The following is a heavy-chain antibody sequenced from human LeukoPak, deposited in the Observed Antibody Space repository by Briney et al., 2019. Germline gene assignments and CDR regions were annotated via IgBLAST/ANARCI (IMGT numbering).Heavy chain of an antibody. V-gene: IGHV3-30*18. D-gene: IGHD3-3*02. CDR2: ISYDGSNK. Sequence: GGSLRLSCAASGSTFSSYGMHWVRQAPGKGLEWVAVISYDGSNKYYADSVKGRFTISRDNSKNTLYLQMNSLRAEDTAVYYCAKDIRYWGQGTLVTVSS. CDR1: GSTFSSYG. CDR3: AKDIRY. J-gene: IGHJ4*02.